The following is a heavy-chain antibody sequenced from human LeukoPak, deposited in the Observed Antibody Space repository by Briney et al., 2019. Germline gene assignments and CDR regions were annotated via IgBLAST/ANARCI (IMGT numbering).Heavy chain of an antibody. D-gene: IGHD6-13*01. Sequence: SETLSLTCAVYGGSFSGYYWSWIHQPPGKGLEWIGEINHSGSTNYNPSLKSRVTISVDTSKNQFSLKLSSVTAADTAVYYCARHGTIAAAGTELDYWGQGTLVTVSS. CDR3: ARHGTIAAAGTELDY. CDR1: GGSFSGYY. CDR2: INHSGST. J-gene: IGHJ4*02. V-gene: IGHV4-34*01.